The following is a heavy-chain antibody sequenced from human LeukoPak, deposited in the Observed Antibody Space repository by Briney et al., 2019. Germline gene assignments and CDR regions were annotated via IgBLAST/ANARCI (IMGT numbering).Heavy chain of an antibody. Sequence: GGSLKLSCAASGFTFSGSTVHWVRQASGKGLDWGGHIRTKANSYATAYAASVKGRFTISRDDSKNTAYLQMNSLKIEDTAVYYCSRHEALPGDYWGQGTLVTVSS. V-gene: IGHV3-73*01. D-gene: IGHD2-21*02. CDR3: SRHEALPGDY. J-gene: IGHJ4*02. CDR2: IRTKANSYAT. CDR1: GFTFSGST.